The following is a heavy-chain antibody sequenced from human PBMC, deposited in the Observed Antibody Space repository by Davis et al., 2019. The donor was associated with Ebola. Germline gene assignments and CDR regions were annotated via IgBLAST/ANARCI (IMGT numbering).Heavy chain of an antibody. CDR3: ARRSSQALD. J-gene: IGHJ4*02. CDR1: GFTFSSYS. Sequence: GESLKISCAASGFTFSSYSMNWVRQAPGKGLEWVSYISSSSYTIYYADSVKGRFTIARDNAKNSLYLQMDSLRAEDTAVYYCARRSSQALDWGQGTLVTVSS. D-gene: IGHD6-6*01. CDR2: ISSSSYTI. V-gene: IGHV3-48*01.